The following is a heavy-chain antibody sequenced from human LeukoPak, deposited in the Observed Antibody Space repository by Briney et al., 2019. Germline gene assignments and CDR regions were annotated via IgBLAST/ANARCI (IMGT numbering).Heavy chain of an antibody. J-gene: IGHJ4*02. CDR1: GFTFSSYA. CDR2: ISGSGGST. CDR3: AKGDSGSYAVDY. V-gene: IGHV3-23*01. D-gene: IGHD1-26*01. Sequence: TGGSLRLSCAASGFTFSSYAMSWVRQAPGKGLEWVSAISGSGGSTYYADSVKGRFTISRDNSKNTLYLQMNSLRAEDTAVYYCAKGDSGSYAVDYWGQGTLVTVSS.